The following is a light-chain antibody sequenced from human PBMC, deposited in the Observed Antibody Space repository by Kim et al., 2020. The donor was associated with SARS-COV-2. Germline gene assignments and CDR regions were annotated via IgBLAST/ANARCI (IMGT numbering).Light chain of an antibody. CDR1: QSISSN. CDR2: GAS. Sequence: VSPGERATLPCRASQSISSNLAWYQQKPGQAPRLLIYGASTRATDTPARFSGSGSGTEFTLTITGLQSEDFAVYYCQQYDKWPMTFGQGTRLEIK. V-gene: IGKV3-15*01. CDR3: QQYDKWPMT. J-gene: IGKJ5*01.